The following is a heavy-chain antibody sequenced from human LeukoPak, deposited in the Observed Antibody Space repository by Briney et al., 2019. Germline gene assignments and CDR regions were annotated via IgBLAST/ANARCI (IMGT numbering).Heavy chain of an antibody. CDR2: IIPIFGTA. D-gene: IGHD2-2*01. CDR1: GCTFSSYA. V-gene: IGHV1-69*06. CDR3: ARDQDIVVVPAAGFDP. J-gene: IGHJ5*02. Sequence: SVKVSCKASGCTFSSYAISWVRQAPGQGLESMGRIIPIFGTANYAQKFQGRVTITADKSTSTAYMELSSLRSEDTAVYYCARDQDIVVVPAAGFDPWGQGTLVTVSS.